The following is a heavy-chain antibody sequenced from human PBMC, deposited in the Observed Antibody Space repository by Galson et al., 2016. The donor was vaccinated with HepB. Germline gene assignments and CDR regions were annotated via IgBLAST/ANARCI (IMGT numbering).Heavy chain of an antibody. CDR1: GFTFSESG. CDR3: ARFRPLASHYGNTEQLEH. J-gene: IGHJ1*01. Sequence: SLRLSCAASGFTFSESGIHWVRQASGKGLEWIGRIRDIGNSYATAYAASVEGRFTISRDDSKNTANLRMNSLKTEDTAVYYCARFRPLASHYGNTEQLEHWGQGTLVTVSS. V-gene: IGHV3-73*01. D-gene: IGHD3-10*01. CDR2: IRDIGNSYAT.